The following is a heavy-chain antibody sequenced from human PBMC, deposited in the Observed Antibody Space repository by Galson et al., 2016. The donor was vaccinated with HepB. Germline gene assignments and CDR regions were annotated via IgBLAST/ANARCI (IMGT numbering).Heavy chain of an antibody. J-gene: IGHJ4*02. V-gene: IGHV4-59*01. CDR2: IYDSGST. CDR1: GGSISTYC. CDR3: ARGGWRSSGWYLAAYFDY. Sequence: SETLSLTCTVSGGSISTYCWSWIRQPPGKGLEWIGYIYDSGSTNYNPSLKSRVTISLDTSKNQFSLKLSSVTAADTAVYYCARGGWRSSGWYLAAYFDYWGQGTLVTVSS. D-gene: IGHD6-19*01.